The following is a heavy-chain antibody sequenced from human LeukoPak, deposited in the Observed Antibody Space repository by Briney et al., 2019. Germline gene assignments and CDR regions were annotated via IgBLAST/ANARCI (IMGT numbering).Heavy chain of an antibody. V-gene: IGHV3-74*01. CDR2: INSDGSWT. CDR3: VSFYVTY. Sequence: GGSLRLSCAASGNYWMHWVRQAPGKGLVWVSHINSDGSWTSYADSVKGRFTISKDNAKNTVYLQMNNLRAEDTAVYYCVSFYVTYWGRGTLVTVSS. D-gene: IGHD2-2*01. J-gene: IGHJ4*02. CDR1: GNYW.